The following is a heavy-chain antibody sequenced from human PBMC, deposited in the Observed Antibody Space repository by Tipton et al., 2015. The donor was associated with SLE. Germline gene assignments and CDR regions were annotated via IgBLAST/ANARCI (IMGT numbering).Heavy chain of an antibody. D-gene: IGHD6-19*01. V-gene: IGHV4-34*01. CDR1: GGSVSGYY. CDR2: VNHRGGT. Sequence: TLSLTCAVYGGSVSGYYWTWIRQAPGKGLEWIGEVNHRGGTNYNPSLKSRITMSVDTSKNQFSLKLSSGTAADTAVYYCARVTKPYSSGWSKNYYYYYGIDAWGPGITVIVSS. CDR3: ARVTKPYSSGWSKNYYYYYGIDA. J-gene: IGHJ6*02.